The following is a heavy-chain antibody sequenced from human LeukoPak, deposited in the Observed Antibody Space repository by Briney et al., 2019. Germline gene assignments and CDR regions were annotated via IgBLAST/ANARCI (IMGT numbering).Heavy chain of an antibody. CDR1: GFTFSNAW. CDR2: IQSRTEHRIR. J-gene: IGHJ4*02. D-gene: IGHD2-15*01. V-gene: IGHV3-15*01. CDR3: TTDPSSLDIVVVVAAN. Sequence: GGSLRLFCAASGFTFSNAWMSWVRQAPGKGLEWVGRIQSRTEHRIREYAAPVKGRFTISRDDSKNTLYLQMNSLKTENTAVYYCTTDPSSLDIVVVVAANWGQGTLVTVSS.